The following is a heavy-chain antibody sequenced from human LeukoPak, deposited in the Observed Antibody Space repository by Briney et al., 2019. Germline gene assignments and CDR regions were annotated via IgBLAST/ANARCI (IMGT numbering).Heavy chain of an antibody. V-gene: IGHV4-31*03. CDR2: IYYSGST. CDR3: ASRSPPGETGYFDY. D-gene: IGHD2-21*01. Sequence: KPSETLSLTCTVSGGSISSGGHYWSWIRHHPGKGLEWIGYIYYSGSTYYNPSLKSRVTISVDTSKNQFSLKLNSVTAADTAVYYCASRSPPGETGYFDYWGQGTLVTVSS. CDR1: GGSISSGGHY. J-gene: IGHJ4*02.